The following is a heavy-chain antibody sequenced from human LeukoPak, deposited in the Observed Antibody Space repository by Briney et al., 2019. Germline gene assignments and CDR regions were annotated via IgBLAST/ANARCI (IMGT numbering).Heavy chain of an antibody. CDR1: GVSISSYY. V-gene: IGHV4-59*08. Sequence: PSETLSLTCTVSGVSISSYYWSWIRQPPGKGLEWIGYIYYSGSTNYNPSLKSRVTISVDTSKNQFSLKLSSVTAADTAVYYCARLDTGSSEYFDYWGQGTLVTVSS. J-gene: IGHJ4*02. D-gene: IGHD3-10*01. CDR3: ARLDTGSSEYFDY. CDR2: IYYSGST.